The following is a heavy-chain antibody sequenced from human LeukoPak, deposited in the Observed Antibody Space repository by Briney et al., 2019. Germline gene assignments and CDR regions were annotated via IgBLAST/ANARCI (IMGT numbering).Heavy chain of an antibody. CDR1: GYNFTGYY. V-gene: IGHV1-2*02. J-gene: IGHJ3*02. CDR3: ARDQNSAPPDAFDI. Sequence: ASVKASCKASGYNFTGYYMHWVRQAPGQGLEWMGWINPNSGGTNYAQKFQGRVTMTRDTSISTAYMELSRLRSDDTAVYYCARDQNSAPPDAFDIWGQGTMVTVSS. CDR2: INPNSGGT. D-gene: IGHD1-26*01.